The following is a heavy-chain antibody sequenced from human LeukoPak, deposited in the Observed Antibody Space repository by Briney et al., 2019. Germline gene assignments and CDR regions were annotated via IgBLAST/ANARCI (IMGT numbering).Heavy chain of an antibody. CDR1: GGSISSYY. CDR3: ARLLTGSPRPPHHPHLYFFDY. J-gene: IGHJ4*02. Sequence: PSETLSLTCTVSGGSISSYYWSWIRQPPGKGLEWIGYIHYSGSANYNPSLKSRVTISVDTSKNQFSLKLSSVTAADTAVYYCARLLTGSPRPPHHPHLYFFDYWGQGTLVTVSS. D-gene: IGHD1-14*01. CDR2: IHYSGSA. V-gene: IGHV4-59*08.